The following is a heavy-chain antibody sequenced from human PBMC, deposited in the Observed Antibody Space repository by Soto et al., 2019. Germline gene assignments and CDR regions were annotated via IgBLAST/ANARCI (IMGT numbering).Heavy chain of an antibody. D-gene: IGHD1-1*01. J-gene: IGHJ4*02. V-gene: IGHV3-30*18. Sequence: SLRLSCAASGFTFSSYGMHWVRQAPGKGLEWVAVISYDGSNKYYADSVKGRFTISRDNSKNTLYLQMNSLRAEDTAVYYCAKDLRSRRNWNGPFDYWGQGTLVTVSS. CDR1: GFTFSSYG. CDR2: ISYDGSNK. CDR3: AKDLRSRRNWNGPFDY.